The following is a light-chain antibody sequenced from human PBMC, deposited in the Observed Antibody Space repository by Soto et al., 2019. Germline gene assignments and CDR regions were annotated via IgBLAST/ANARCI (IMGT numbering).Light chain of an antibody. CDR2: GTS. CDR1: QSVNSSH. Sequence: EIVLTQSPGTLSLSPGERATLSCRASQSVNSSHLVWYQQKPGQAPRLLIYGTSIRVTGIPDRISGSGSGTDFTLTISRLEPEDFAVYYCQQRSNWWITFGQGTRLEIK. CDR3: QQRSNWWIT. J-gene: IGKJ5*01. V-gene: IGKV3D-20*02.